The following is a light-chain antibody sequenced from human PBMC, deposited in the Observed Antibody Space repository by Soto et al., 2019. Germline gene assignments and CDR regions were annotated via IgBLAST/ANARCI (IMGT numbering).Light chain of an antibody. CDR1: TGAVTSGYN. J-gene: IGLJ3*02. CDR3: LLYNGGAWV. Sequence: QAVVTQEPSLTVSPGGTVTLTCASSTGAVTSGYNPNWFQQKPGQAPRALIYSTSIKRSWTPARFSGSLLGGNAALTLSGVQPEDEAEYYCLLYNGGAWVFGGGTKLTVL. V-gene: IGLV7-43*01. CDR2: STS.